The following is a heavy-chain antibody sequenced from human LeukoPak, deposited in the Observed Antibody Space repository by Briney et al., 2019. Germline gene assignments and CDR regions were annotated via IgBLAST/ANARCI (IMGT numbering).Heavy chain of an antibody. CDR2: IYSGGST. J-gene: IGHJ4*02. V-gene: IGHV3-53*01. CDR1: GFTVSSNY. CDR3: AKIPLLWFGELLNFDY. D-gene: IGHD3-10*01. Sequence: GGSLRLSCAASGFTVSSNYMSWVRQAPGKGLEWVSVIYSGGSTYYADSVKGRFTISRDNSKNTLYLQMNSLRAEDTAVYYCAKIPLLWFGELLNFDYWGQGTLVTVSS.